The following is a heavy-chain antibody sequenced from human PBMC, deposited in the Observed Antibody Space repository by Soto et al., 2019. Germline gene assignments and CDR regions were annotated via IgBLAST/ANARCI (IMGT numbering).Heavy chain of an antibody. CDR2: IYYSGST. CDR1: GGSIRSSSYY. D-gene: IGHD3-22*01. CDR3: ARQEKRESIVALFDP. V-gene: IGHV4-39*01. Sequence: SQTKSLTSSVFGGSIRSSSYYRGRKNKTPGKGLEWIGSIYYSGSTYYTPSLKSRVTISVDTSKNQFSLKLSSVTAADTAFYYFARQEKRESIVALFDPLVQGTLVTVSS. J-gene: IGHJ5*02.